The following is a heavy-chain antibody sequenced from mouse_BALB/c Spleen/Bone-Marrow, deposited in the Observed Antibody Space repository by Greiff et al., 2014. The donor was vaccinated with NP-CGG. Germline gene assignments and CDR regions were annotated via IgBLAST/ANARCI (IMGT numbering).Heavy chain of an antibody. CDR2: IHPSDTET. CDR1: GYSFTSYW. Sequence: VQLQQSGAELVRPGASVKLSCKASGYSFTSYWMDWVKQRPGQGLEWIGMIHPSDTETRLNQRFKDKATLTVDKSSSTAYMQLSSPTSEDSAVYYCARLEGNYGSTFAYWGQGTLVTVSA. D-gene: IGHD1-1*01. CDR3: ARLEGNYGSTFAY. V-gene: IGHV1-61*01. J-gene: IGHJ3*01.